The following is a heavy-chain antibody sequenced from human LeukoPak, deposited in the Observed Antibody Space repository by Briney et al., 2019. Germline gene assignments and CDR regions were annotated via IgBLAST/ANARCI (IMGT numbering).Heavy chain of an antibody. CDR2: VLPIFGIT. V-gene: IGHV1-69*13. Sequence: AASVKVSCKASGGSFSSYGISWVRQAPGQGLEWMGGVLPIFGITNYAQRFQGRVTITADESRSTAYMELSSLTSDDTAVYYCATGMYSGSYCPSGYWGQGTLVTVSS. CDR1: GGSFSSYG. D-gene: IGHD1-26*01. J-gene: IGHJ4*02. CDR3: ATGMYSGSYCPSGY.